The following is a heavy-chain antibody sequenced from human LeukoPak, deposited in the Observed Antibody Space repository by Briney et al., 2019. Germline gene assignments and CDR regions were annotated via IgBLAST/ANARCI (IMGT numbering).Heavy chain of an antibody. CDR3: ARHIDDEYYNPFDY. J-gene: IGHJ4*02. CDR2: IHYSGTT. V-gene: IGHV4-39*01. CDR1: GGSISSTSYY. Sequence: KTSETLSLTCTVSGGSISSTSYYCGWIRRPPGEGLEWFWSIHYSGTTNYNPSLKSRVTISVNTSKNQFSLRQSSVAGADTGVYYCARHIDDEYYNPFDYWGQGTLVTVSS. D-gene: IGHD1-1*01.